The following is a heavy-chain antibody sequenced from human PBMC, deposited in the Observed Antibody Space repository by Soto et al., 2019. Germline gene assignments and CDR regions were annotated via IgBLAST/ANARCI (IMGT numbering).Heavy chain of an antibody. CDR3: ARVAGSGYYYGGWFDP. D-gene: IGHD3-22*01. CDR2: IRNDGSNK. V-gene: IGHV3-33*01. J-gene: IGHJ5*02. Sequence: QVQLVEYGGGVVQPGRSMRLYCAASEFTFHSYGLHWVRQAPGKGLEREAVIRNDGSNKYYADFVKGRFTISRDNSKNALYMQKNSLTAEGTAMQYCARVAGSGYYYGGWFDPCGNGTLVPV. CDR1: EFTFHSYG.